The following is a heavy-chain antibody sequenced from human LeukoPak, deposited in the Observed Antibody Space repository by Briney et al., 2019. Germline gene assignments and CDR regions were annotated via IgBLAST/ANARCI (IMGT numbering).Heavy chain of an antibody. CDR1: RFTFSNYG. Sequence: GGSLRLSCAASRFTFSNYGMHWVRQAPGKGLEWVAFIRFDGSNEYYADSVKGRFTISRDNSKNTLYLQMNSLRPEDTAVYYCAKDEFMGYLYDYGGQGPLVTVSS. CDR2: IRFDGSNE. CDR3: AKDEFMGYLYDY. J-gene: IGHJ4*02. V-gene: IGHV3-30*02. D-gene: IGHD3-16*02.